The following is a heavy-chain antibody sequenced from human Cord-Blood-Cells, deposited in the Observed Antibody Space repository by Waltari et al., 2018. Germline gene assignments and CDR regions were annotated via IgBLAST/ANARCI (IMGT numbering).Heavy chain of an antibody. D-gene: IGHD7-27*01. Sequence: EVQLVQSGAAVKKPGESLMLSGTGSGFSFPSYWTAGIRQMPGKGLEWMGIIYPGDSDTRYSPSFQGQVTISADKSISTAYLQWSSLKASDTAMYYCAGTLTGDLGDAFDIWGQGTMVTVSS. CDR1: GFSFPSYW. J-gene: IGHJ3*02. CDR2: IYPGDSDT. V-gene: IGHV5-51*03. CDR3: AGTLTGDLGDAFDI.